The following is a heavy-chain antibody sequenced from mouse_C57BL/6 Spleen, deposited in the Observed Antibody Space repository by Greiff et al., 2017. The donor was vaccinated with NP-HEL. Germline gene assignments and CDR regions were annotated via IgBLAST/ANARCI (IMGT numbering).Heavy chain of an antibody. CDR1: GYTFTDYY. V-gene: IGHV1-26*01. D-gene: IGHD1-1*01. CDR3: ARHPYYGSSLYYAMDY. J-gene: IGHJ4*01. CDR2: INPNNGGT. Sequence: VQLKQSGPELVKPGASVKISCKASGYTFTDYYMNWVKQSHGKSLEWIGDINPNNGGTSYNQKFKGKATLTVDKSSSTAYMELRSLTSEDSAVYYCARHPYYGSSLYYAMDYWGQGTSVTVSS.